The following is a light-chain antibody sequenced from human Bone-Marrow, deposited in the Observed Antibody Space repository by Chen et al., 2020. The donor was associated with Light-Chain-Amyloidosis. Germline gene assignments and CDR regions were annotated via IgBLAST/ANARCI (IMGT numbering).Light chain of an antibody. J-gene: IGKJ4*01. V-gene: IGKV4-1*01. CDR3: QQYYGAPLT. CDR1: QSVLSNSVNKNY. CDR2: GTS. Sequence: DIVMTQSPDSLAVSLGERATINCKSSQSVLSNSVNKNYLAWFQQKPGQPPNLLIYGTSTRESGFPDRFSGSGSGTDFTLTISGLQAEDVAIYYCQQYYGAPLTFGGGTKVEIK.